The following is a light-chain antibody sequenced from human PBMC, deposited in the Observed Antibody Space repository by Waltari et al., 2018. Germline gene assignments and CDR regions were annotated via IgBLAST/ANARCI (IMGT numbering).Light chain of an antibody. CDR1: RSNIGNNY. J-gene: IGLJ3*02. CDR2: RNK. V-gene: IGLV1-47*01. Sequence: QSVLTQPPSASGTPGQRVTISCSGSRSNIGNNYVYWSQQLPGTAPKLLIYRNKQRPSGVPDRFSGSKSGTSAALAIRGLRSEDEADYYCAAWDDSLSGRVFGGGTKVTVL. CDR3: AAWDDSLSGRV.